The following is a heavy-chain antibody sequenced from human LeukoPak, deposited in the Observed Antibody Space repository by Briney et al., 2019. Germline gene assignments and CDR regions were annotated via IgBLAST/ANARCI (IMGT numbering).Heavy chain of an antibody. D-gene: IGHD6-19*01. Sequence: GGSLRLSCAASGFTFDDYAMHWVRQAPGKGLEWVSGISWNSGSIGYAESVKGRFTISRDNAKNSLYLQMNSLRAEDTALYYCAKPGRQNRQWLPRDWGQGTLVTVSS. CDR2: ISWNSGSI. CDR1: GFTFDDYA. V-gene: IGHV3-9*01. CDR3: AKPGRQNRQWLPRD. J-gene: IGHJ4*02.